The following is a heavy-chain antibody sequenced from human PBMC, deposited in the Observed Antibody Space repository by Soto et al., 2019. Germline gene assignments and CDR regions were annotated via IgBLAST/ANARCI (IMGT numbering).Heavy chain of an antibody. V-gene: IGHV3-15*07. J-gene: IGHJ4*02. CDR2: IKRKTDGGTT. CDR3: ITVLVVVSPNPENLDY. CDR1: GFTFSNAG. Sequence: PGGSLRLSCAASGFTFSNAGMNWVRQAPGKGLEWVGRIKRKTDGGTTDYAAPVKGRFTISRDDSKNTLFLQMNSLKTEDTAVYYCITVLVVVSPNPENLDYWGQGTLVTVSS. D-gene: IGHD3-22*01.